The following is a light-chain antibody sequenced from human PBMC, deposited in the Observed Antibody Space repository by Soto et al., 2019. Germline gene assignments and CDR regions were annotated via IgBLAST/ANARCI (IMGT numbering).Light chain of an antibody. Sequence: EIVLTQSPATLSLSPGERATLSCRASQSVSSYLAWYQQKPGQAPRLLIYDASNRATGIPARFSGSGSGTDFTLTISSLEPEDFVVYYCQQRSNWPPGVFTFGGGTKVEIK. CDR1: QSVSSY. J-gene: IGKJ4*01. V-gene: IGKV3-11*01. CDR2: DAS. CDR3: QQRSNWPPGVFT.